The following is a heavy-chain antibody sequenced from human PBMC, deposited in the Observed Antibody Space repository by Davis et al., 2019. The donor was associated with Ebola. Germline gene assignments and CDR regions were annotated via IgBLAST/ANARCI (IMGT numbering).Heavy chain of an antibody. V-gene: IGHV1-2*02. J-gene: IGHJ6*03. D-gene: IGHD3-3*01. Sequence: ASVKVSCKASGYTFTGYYMHWVRQAPGQGLEWMGWINPNSGGTNYAQKFQGRVTITADESTSTAYMELSSLRSEDTAVYYCASRGPYYDFWSGYYEPLDYYYYMDVWGKGTTVTVSS. CDR1: GYTFTGYY. CDR3: ASRGPYYDFWSGYYEPLDYYYYMDV. CDR2: INPNSGGT.